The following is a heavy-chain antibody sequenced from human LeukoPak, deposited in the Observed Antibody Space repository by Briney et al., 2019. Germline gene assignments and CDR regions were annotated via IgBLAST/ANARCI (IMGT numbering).Heavy chain of an antibody. CDR2: IIHSGST. CDR3: ARVPTPDYYYYMDV. Sequence: SETLSLTCAVYGGSFSGYYWSWIRQPPGKGLEWIGEIIHSGSTNYNPSLKSRVTISVDTSKKQFSLKLSSVTAADTAVYYCARVPTPDYYYYMDVWGKGTTVTISS. V-gene: IGHV4-34*12. J-gene: IGHJ6*03. D-gene: IGHD2-15*01. CDR1: GGSFSGYY.